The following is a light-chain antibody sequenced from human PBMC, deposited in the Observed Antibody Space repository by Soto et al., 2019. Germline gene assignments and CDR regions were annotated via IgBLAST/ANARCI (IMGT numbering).Light chain of an antibody. V-gene: IGKV4-1*01. Sequence: PSPYYPPLPLGWRATRDPKSGHPFLNSSNNKNYLAWYQQKPGQPPKVLIYWASTRESGVPDRFSGSGSGTDFTLTISSLQAEDVAVYYCQQDYSAPISFGQGTRLEIK. CDR2: WAS. J-gene: IGKJ5*01. CDR1: HPFLNSSNNKNY. CDR3: QQDYSAPIS.